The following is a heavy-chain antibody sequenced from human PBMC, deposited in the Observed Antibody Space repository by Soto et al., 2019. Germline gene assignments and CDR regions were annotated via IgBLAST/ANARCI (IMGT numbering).Heavy chain of an antibody. CDR1: GGSISSGDYY. J-gene: IGHJ3*02. D-gene: IGHD5-18*01. CDR3: ASTQVVDTAMVTTFDI. Sequence: LSLTCTVSGGSISSGDYYWSWIRQPPGKGLEWIGYIYYSGSTYYNPSLKSRVTISVDTSKNQFSLKLSSVTAADTAVYYCASTQVVDTAMVTTFDIWGQGTMVTVSS. CDR2: IYYSGST. V-gene: IGHV4-30-4*01.